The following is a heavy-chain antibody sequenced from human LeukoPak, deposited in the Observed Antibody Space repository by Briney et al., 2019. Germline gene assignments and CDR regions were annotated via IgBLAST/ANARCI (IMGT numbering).Heavy chain of an antibody. Sequence: GESLKISCKGSGYSFTPYWIAWRRPMPGKGLDWMGIIYPGDSDTSSSLSFQGQVTIEAAKYLSTAYLHSGTLTATAAANFSRSYHIRAGRPNYAFDIWGRGTMVTVSS. J-gene: IGHJ3*02. V-gene: IGHV5-51*01. CDR1: GYSFTPYW. D-gene: IGHD6-6*01. CDR3: SYHIRAGRPNYAFDI. CDR2: IYPGDSDT.